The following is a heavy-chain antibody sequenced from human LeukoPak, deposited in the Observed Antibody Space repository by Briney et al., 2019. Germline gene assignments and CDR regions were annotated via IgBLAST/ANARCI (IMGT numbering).Heavy chain of an antibody. Sequence: GGSLRLSCAASGLTFSSYWMGWVRQSPAKGLEWVASIQQGGSHKYYVDSVKGRFTISRDNAKNSLFLQMDSLRAEDTAVYYCARAPIDSNSWYHAFDIWGQGTMVTVSS. CDR2: IQQGGSHK. V-gene: IGHV3-7*01. CDR3: ARAPIDSNSWYHAFDI. D-gene: IGHD6-13*01. CDR1: GLTFSSYW. J-gene: IGHJ3*02.